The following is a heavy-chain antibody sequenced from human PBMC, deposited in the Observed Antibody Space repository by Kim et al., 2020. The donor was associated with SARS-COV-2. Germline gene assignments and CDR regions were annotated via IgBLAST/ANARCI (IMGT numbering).Heavy chain of an antibody. V-gene: IGHV3-23*01. Sequence: GGSLRLSCAASGFTFSTYAMTWVRQAPGRGLEWVSTTSATADYTYYADSVKGRFTISRDNSKNTLYLQMNSLRAEDTAVYFCAKCEAPNRSDIAKYNWFDAWGQGTLVTVSS. J-gene: IGHJ5*02. CDR3: AKCEAPNRSDIAKYNWFDA. CDR1: GFTFSTYA. CDR2: TSATADYT. D-gene: IGHD2-15*01.